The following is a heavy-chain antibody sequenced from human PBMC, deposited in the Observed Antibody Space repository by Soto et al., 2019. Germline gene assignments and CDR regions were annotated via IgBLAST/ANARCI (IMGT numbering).Heavy chain of an antibody. CDR1: GGSFSGYY. CDR3: ARLLRYYDFWSGYPGYYYYGMDV. CDR2: INHSGST. D-gene: IGHD3-3*01. Sequence: SETLSLTCAVYGGSFSGYYWSWIRQPPGKGLEWIGEINHSGSTNYNPSLKSRVTISVDTSKNQFSLKLSSVTAADTAVYYCARLLRYYDFWSGYPGYYYYGMDVWGQGTTVTVSS. J-gene: IGHJ6*02. V-gene: IGHV4-34*01.